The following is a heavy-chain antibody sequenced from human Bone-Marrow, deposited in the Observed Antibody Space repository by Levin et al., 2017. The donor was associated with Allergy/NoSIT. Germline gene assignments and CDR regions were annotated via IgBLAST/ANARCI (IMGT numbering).Heavy chain of an antibody. D-gene: IGHD6-13*01. Sequence: GGSLRLSCAASGFTFSSYAMNWVRQAPGKGLEWVSGISGSDGSTYYADFVKGRFTISRDNSKNTLYLQMNSLRAEDTAVYYCAKRGSRIAAAAPSDYWGQGTLVTVSS. J-gene: IGHJ4*02. V-gene: IGHV3-23*01. CDR2: ISGSDGST. CDR3: AKRGSRIAAAAPSDY. CDR1: GFTFSSYA.